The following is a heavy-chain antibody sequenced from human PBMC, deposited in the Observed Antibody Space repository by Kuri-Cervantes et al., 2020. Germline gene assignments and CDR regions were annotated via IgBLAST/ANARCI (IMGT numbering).Heavy chain of an antibody. CDR2: ISYDGSNK. V-gene: IGHV3-30-3*01. J-gene: IGHJ3*02. Sequence: GSLRLSCAASGFTFSSYAMHWVRQAPGKGLEWVAVISYDGSNKYYADSVKGRFTISRDNSKNTLYLQMNSLRAEDTAVYYCARGGPDAFDIWGQGTMVTVSS. CDR1: GFTFSSYA. CDR3: ARGGPDAFDI.